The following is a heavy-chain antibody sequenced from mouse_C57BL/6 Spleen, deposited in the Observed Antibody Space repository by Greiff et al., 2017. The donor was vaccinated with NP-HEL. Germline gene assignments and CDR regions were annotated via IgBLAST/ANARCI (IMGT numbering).Heavy chain of an antibody. J-gene: IGHJ3*01. V-gene: IGHV1-50*01. CDR3: ARSGGNLAWFAY. CDR2: IDPSDSYT. Sequence: VQLQQSGAELVKPGASVKLSCKASGYTFTSYWMQWVKQRPGQGLEWIGEIDPSDSYTNYNQKFKGKATLTVDTSSSTAYMQLSSLTSEDSAVYYCARSGGNLAWFAYWGQGTLVTVSA. D-gene: IGHD2-1*01. CDR1: GYTFTSYW.